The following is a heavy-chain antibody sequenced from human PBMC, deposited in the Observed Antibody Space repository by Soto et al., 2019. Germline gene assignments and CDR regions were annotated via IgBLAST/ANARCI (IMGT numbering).Heavy chain of an antibody. J-gene: IGHJ4*02. V-gene: IGHV3-23*01. D-gene: IGHD3-10*01. CDR1: GFTFSSYA. CDR2: IGGTDGKT. CDR3: AKGMFSSSPAAAGSFDY. Sequence: LRLSCAASGFTFSSYAMSWVRQAPGKGLEWVAAIGGTDGKTYYADSVKGRFTISRDNSENTLYLQMSRLRAEDTAVYFCAKGMFSSSPAAAGSFDYWGQGALVTVSS.